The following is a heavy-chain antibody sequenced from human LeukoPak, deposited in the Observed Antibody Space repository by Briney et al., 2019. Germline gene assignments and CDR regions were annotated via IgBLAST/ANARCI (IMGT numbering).Heavy chain of an antibody. CDR2: INGSGGST. CDR1: GFTFSSYA. V-gene: IGHV3-23*01. J-gene: IGHJ4*02. Sequence: GGSLRLSCAASGFTFSSYAMSWVRQAPGKGLEWVSAINGSGGSTYYADSVKGRFTISRDNSKNTLYLQMNSLRAEDTAVYYCAKPGYSSSWTLLLFDYWGQGTLVTVSS. D-gene: IGHD6-13*01. CDR3: AKPGYSSSWTLLLFDY.